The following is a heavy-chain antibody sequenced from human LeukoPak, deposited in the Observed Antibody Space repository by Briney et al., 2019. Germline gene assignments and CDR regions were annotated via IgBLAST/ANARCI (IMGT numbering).Heavy chain of an antibody. CDR1: GYTFTSYD. CDR2: MNPNSANT. Sequence: ASVKVSCKASGYTFTSYDINWVRQATGQGLEWMGWMNPNSANTGYAQKFQGRVTMSRNTSISTAYMELSSLTSEDTAVYYCARTPGYSSNLRNAFDIWGQATMATVSS. V-gene: IGHV1-8*01. D-gene: IGHD6-13*01. CDR3: ARTPGYSSNLRNAFDI. J-gene: IGHJ3*02.